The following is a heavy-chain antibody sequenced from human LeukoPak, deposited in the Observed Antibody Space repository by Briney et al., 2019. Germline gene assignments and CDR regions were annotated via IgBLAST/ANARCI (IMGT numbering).Heavy chain of an antibody. J-gene: IGHJ6*03. CDR3: ARVVIWFGELLGPMDV. V-gene: IGHV1-18*01. Sequence: ASVKVSCKASGYTFTSYGISWVRQAPGQGLEWMGWISAYNGNTNYAQKLQGRVTMTTDTSTSTAYMGLRSLGSDDTAVYYCARVVIWFGELLGPMDVWGKGTTVTVSS. D-gene: IGHD3-10*01. CDR2: ISAYNGNT. CDR1: GYTFTSYG.